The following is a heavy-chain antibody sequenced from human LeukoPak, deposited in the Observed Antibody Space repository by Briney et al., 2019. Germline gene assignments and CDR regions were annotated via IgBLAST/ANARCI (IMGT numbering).Heavy chain of an antibody. D-gene: IGHD5-24*01. Sequence: GGSLRLSCATSGFTFSTYWMSWVRQAPGKGLEWVANIKQDGSETYYADSVKGRFTIFRDNAENSLYLQMDSLRVEDTAVYYCANGDGFDYWGQGALVIVSS. CDR1: GFTFSTYW. CDR2: IKQDGSET. CDR3: ANGDGFDY. V-gene: IGHV3-7*01. J-gene: IGHJ4*02.